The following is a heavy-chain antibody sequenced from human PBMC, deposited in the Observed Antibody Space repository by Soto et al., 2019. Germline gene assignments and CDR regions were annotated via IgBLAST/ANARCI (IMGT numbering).Heavy chain of an antibody. CDR2: ISYDGSNK. V-gene: IGHV3-30-3*01. D-gene: IGHD2-15*01. J-gene: IGHJ4*02. CDR3: ARTHSYPKYSYFDY. CDR1: GFTFSSYA. Sequence: QVQLVESGGGVVQPGRSLRLSCAASGFTFSSYAMHWVRQAPGKGLEWVAVISYDGSNKYYADSVKGRFTITRDNSKNTLYLKMNSLRAEDTAVYYCARTHSYPKYSYFDYWGQGTLVTVAS.